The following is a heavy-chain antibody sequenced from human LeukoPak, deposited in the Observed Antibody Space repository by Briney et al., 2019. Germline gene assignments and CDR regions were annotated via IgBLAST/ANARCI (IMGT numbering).Heavy chain of an antibody. Sequence: ASVKVSCKASGYTFTSYGISWVRQAPGQGLEWMGWISAYNGNTNYAQKLQGRVTMTTDTSTSTAYMELRSLRSDDTAVYYCARTRGTAMASAPVYWGQGTLVTVSS. V-gene: IGHV1-18*01. CDR3: ARTRGTAMASAPVY. CDR1: GYTFTSYG. CDR2: ISAYNGNT. D-gene: IGHD5-18*01. J-gene: IGHJ4*02.